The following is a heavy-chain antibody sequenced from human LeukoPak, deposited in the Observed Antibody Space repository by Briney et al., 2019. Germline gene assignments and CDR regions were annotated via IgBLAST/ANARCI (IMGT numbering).Heavy chain of an antibody. CDR3: AKLGYCSGGSCNWFDP. D-gene: IGHD2-15*01. Sequence: PGGSLRLSCAASGFTFSSYGMHWVRQAPDKGLEWVAVISYDGSNKYYADSVKGRFTISRDNSKNTLYLQMNSLRAEDTAVYYCAKLGYCSGGSCNWFDPWGQGTLVTVSS. CDR1: GFTFSSYG. V-gene: IGHV3-30*18. J-gene: IGHJ5*02. CDR2: ISYDGSNK.